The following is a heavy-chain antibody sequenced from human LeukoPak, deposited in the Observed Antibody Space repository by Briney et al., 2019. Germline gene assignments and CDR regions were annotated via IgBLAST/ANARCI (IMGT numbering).Heavy chain of an antibody. CDR2: INPNSGGT. CDR3: ARDNYDYVWGNYREINWFDP. CDR1: GYTFTGYY. J-gene: IGHJ5*02. D-gene: IGHD3-16*02. Sequence: ASVKVSCKASGYTFTGYYIHWVRQAPGQGLEWMGWINPNSGGTNYAQKFQGRVTMTRDTSISTAYMELSRLRSDDTAVYYCARDNYDYVWGNYREINWFDPWGQGTLVTVSS. V-gene: IGHV1-2*02.